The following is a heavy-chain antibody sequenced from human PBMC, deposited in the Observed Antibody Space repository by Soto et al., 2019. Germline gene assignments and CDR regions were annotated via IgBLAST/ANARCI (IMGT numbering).Heavy chain of an antibody. CDR2: INHSGST. CDR3: ARGTYCSSTSCYWGMDV. J-gene: IGHJ6*02. V-gene: IGHV4-34*01. Sequence: QVQLQQWGAGLLKPSETLSLTCAVYGGSFSGYYWSWIRQPPGKGLEWIGEINHSGSTNYNPSLKSRVTISVDTSKNQFSLKLSSVNAADTAVYYCARGTYCSSTSCYWGMDVWGQGTTVTVSS. CDR1: GGSFSGYY. D-gene: IGHD2-2*01.